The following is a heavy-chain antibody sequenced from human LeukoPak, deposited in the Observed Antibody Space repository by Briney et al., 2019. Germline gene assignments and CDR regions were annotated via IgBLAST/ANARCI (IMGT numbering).Heavy chain of an antibody. Sequence: GGSLRLSCAASGFTFSDYGIHWVRQAPGKGLEWVAIIWHDGSNKYYADSVKGRFTIARDNSKNTLYLQMNSLRADDTAVYYCSRDYGSGWVDYWGQGTPVTVSS. V-gene: IGHV3-33*01. CDR1: GFTFSDYG. CDR3: SRDYGSGWVDY. D-gene: IGHD6-19*01. CDR2: IWHDGSNK. J-gene: IGHJ4*02.